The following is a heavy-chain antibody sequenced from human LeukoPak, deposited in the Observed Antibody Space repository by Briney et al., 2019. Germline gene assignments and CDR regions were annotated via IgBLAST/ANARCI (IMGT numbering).Heavy chain of an antibody. CDR3: TTDRDALRY. CDR1: GFSFSDAW. V-gene: IGHV3-15*07. J-gene: IGHJ4*02. Sequence: GGSLRLSRAASGFSFSDAWMNWVRQAPGKGLEWVGRIKSKTYGGTADYAAPVKGRFTISRDDSKDTLYLQMNSLKTEDTAVFYCTTDRDALRYWGQGTLVTVSS. D-gene: IGHD2-21*02. CDR2: IKSKTYGGTA.